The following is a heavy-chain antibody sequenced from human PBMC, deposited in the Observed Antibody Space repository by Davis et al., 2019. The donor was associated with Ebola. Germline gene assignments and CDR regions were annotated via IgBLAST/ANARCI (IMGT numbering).Heavy chain of an antibody. CDR1: VLFLSMNSAG. D-gene: IGHD5-12*01. CDR2: TYYNSKWYH. J-gene: IGHJ6*04. Sequence: HSQTLSLTCAISVLFLSMNSAGWNWIRQSPSRGLEWLGRTYYNSKWYHDYAVSVKSRITINPDTSKNQFSLHLKSVTPEDTAVYYCARGWLRTGMDVWGKGTTVTVSS. CDR3: ARGWLRTGMDV. V-gene: IGHV6-1*01.